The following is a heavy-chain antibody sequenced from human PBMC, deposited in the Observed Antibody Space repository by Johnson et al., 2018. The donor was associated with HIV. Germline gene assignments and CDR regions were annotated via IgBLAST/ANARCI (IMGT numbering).Heavy chain of an antibody. J-gene: IGHJ3*02. D-gene: IGHD3-3*01. CDR2: ISYDGSNR. Sequence: QVQLVESGGGVVQPGRSLRLSCAASGFTFSSYTMHWVRQAPGKGLEWVAVISYDGSNRYYADSVKGRFTISRDNSKNKLFLQMNSLRVEDTAVYYLARAQTYYDFWSGYDAFDIWGQGTMVTVSS. CDR1: GFTFSSYT. V-gene: IGHV3-30*04. CDR3: ARAQTYYDFWSGYDAFDI.